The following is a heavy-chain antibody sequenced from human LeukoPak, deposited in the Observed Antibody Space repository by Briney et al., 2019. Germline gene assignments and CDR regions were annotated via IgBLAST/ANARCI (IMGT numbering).Heavy chain of an antibody. J-gene: IGHJ4*02. CDR2: INPNSGGT. D-gene: IGHD3-10*01. CDR3: ARPYGSGVNYFDN. CDR1: GYTFTGYY. Sequence: ASVKVSCKASGYTFTGYYMHWVRQAPGQGLEWMGWINPNSGGTNYAQKFQGRVTMTRDTSISTAYMELSRLRSDDTAVYYCARPYGSGVNYFDNWGQGTLVTVSS. V-gene: IGHV1-2*02.